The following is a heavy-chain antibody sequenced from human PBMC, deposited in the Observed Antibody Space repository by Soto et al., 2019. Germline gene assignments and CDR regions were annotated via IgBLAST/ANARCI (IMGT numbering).Heavy chain of an antibody. J-gene: IGHJ4*02. CDR2: IMPIFGSA. CDR1: GCTFSRNT. D-gene: IGHD3-22*01. Sequence: ASVKVSFKASGCTFSRNTISWVRQAPGQGLEWMGGIMPIFGSANYAQKFQGRVTITADENTRTVYMELSRLRSEDTAVYYCARQFDSDTTGYYYAYWGQGTLVTVSS. CDR3: ARQFDSDTTGYYYAY. V-gene: IGHV1-69*13.